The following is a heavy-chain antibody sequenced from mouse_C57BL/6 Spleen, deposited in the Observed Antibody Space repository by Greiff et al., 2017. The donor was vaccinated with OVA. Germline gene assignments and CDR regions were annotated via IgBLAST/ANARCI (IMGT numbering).Heavy chain of an antibody. V-gene: IGHV1-82*01. Sequence: VQLQQSGPELVKPGASVKISCKASGYAFSSSWMNWVKQRPGKGLEWIGRIYPGDGDTNYNGKFKGKATLTADKSSSTAYMQLSSLTSEDSAVYFCARVGSNYYCDYWGQGTTLTVSS. J-gene: IGHJ2*01. CDR1: GYAFSSSW. CDR3: ARVGSNYYCDY. CDR2: IYPGDGDT. D-gene: IGHD2-5*01.